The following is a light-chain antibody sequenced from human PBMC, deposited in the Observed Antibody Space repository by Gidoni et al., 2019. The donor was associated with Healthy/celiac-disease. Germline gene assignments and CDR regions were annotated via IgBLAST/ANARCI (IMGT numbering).Light chain of an antibody. CDR2: DAS. V-gene: IGKV3-11*01. CDR1: QSVSSY. CDR3: QQRSNFIT. J-gene: IGKJ5*01. Sequence: EIVLTQSPATLSLSPGERATLSCRASQSVSSYLAWYQQKPGQAPRLLIYDASNRGTGIPARFSGSGSGTDFTLTISSLEPEDFAVYYCQQRSNFITFGQGTRLEIK.